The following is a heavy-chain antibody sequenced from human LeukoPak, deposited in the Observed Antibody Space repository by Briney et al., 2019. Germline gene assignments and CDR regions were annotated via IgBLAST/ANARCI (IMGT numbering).Heavy chain of an antibody. CDR2: INQDGSEK. J-gene: IGHJ4*02. D-gene: IGHD1-14*01. CDR1: GFTFSSHW. Sequence: QAGGSLRLSCIASGFTFSSHWMSWVRQAPGKGLEWVASINQDGSEKYYVDSVKGRFTISRDNAKNSLYVQMNSLRAEDTAVYYCARGPMTLITLGGQGTLVTVSS. V-gene: IGHV3-7*01. CDR3: ARGPMTLITL.